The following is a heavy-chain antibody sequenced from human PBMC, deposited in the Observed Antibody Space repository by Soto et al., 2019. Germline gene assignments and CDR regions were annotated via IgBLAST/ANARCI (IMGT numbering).Heavy chain of an antibody. CDR1: GFTFSSYG. CDR2: ISYDGSNK. V-gene: IGHV3-30*18. CDR3: AKARSAMVTHYYYGMDV. D-gene: IGHD5-18*01. J-gene: IGHJ6*02. Sequence: QVQLVESGGGVVQPGRSLRLSCAASGFTFSSYGMHWVRQAPGKGLEWVAVISYDGSNKYYADSVKGRFTISRDNSKNTLYLQMNSLRGEDTAVYYCAKARSAMVTHYYYGMDVWGQGTTVTVSS.